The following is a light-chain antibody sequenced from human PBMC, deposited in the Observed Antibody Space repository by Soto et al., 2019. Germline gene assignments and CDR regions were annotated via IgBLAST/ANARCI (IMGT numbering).Light chain of an antibody. CDR2: DVS. CDR3: TLYTSENAYV. J-gene: IGLJ1*01. Sequence: QSVLTQPASVSGSPGQSITISCTGTSSDVGGHNSVAWYQHNPGKAPKLMIYDVSNRPSGVPDRFSGSKSGNTASLTISGLQAADEADYYCTLYTSENAYVFGTGTKV. CDR1: SSDVGGHNS. V-gene: IGLV2-14*01.